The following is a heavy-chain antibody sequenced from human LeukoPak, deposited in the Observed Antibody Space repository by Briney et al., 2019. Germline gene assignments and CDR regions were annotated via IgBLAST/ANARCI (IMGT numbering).Heavy chain of an antibody. J-gene: IGHJ4*02. D-gene: IGHD3-9*01. CDR1: GVSISPYY. Sequence: PSETLSLTCAVSGVSISPYYWAWIRQPPGKGLEWFGYIHTSGSNHQYPSLKSRVTITVDMSKTHFSLRLTSVTAADTAVYYCARDNYDILTGYSYFDHWGQGTLVTVSS. V-gene: IGHV4-4*09. CDR3: ARDNYDILTGYSYFDH. CDR2: IHTSGSN.